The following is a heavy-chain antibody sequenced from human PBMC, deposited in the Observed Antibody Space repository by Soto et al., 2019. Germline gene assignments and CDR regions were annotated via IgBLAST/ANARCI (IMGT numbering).Heavy chain of an antibody. Sequence: SETLSLTCAVSGYSISSGYYWGWIRQPPGKGLEWIGSMYHSGSTYYNLSLKSRVTISADTSKNQISLKLISVTAADTALYYCPRDGGTGFHHFASWGQGTLVTVS. D-gene: IGHD3-9*01. J-gene: IGHJ4*02. CDR3: PRDGGTGFHHFAS. V-gene: IGHV4-38-2*02. CDR2: MYHSGST. CDR1: GYSISSGYY.